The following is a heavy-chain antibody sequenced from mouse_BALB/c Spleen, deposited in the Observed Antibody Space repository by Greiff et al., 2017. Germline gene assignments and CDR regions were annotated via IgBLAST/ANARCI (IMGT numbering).Heavy chain of an antibody. J-gene: IGHJ3*01. CDR2: ISSGSSTI. V-gene: IGHV5-17*02. CDR3: ARDDYDWFAY. D-gene: IGHD2-4*01. CDR1: GFTFSSFG. Sequence: EVKVVESGGGLVQPGGSRKLSCAASGFTFSSFGMHWVRQAPEKGLEWVAYISSGSSTIYYADTVKGRFTISRDNPKNTLFLQMTSLRSEDTAMYYCARDDYDWFAYWGQGTLVTVSA.